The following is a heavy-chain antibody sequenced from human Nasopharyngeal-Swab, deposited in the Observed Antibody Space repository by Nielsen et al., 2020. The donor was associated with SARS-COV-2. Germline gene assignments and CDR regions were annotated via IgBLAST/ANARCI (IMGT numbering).Heavy chain of an antibody. D-gene: IGHD5-12*01. CDR3: AREYKYSGDVNIERGYYYYGMDV. Sequence: GESLKISCAASGFTFSSYSMNWVRQAPGKGLEWVSSISSSGSYIYYADSVKGRFTISRDNAKNSLYLQMNSLRAEDTAVYYCAREYKYSGDVNIERGYYYYGMDVWGQGTTVTVSS. CDR2: ISSSGSYI. CDR1: GFTFSSYS. J-gene: IGHJ6*02. V-gene: IGHV3-21*01.